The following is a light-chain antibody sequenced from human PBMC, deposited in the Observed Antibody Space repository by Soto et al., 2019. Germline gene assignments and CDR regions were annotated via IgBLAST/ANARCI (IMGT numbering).Light chain of an antibody. CDR1: QGVGSY. V-gene: IGKV3-11*01. CDR2: DAS. CDR3: QQRYNWPLT. J-gene: IGKJ3*01. Sequence: EIVLTQSPATLSLSPGESGTLSCRASQGVGSYLVWYQQRPGQTPRLLIYDASKRATDIPARFSGSGSGTDFTLTISSLEPEDFAVYYCQQRYNWPLTFGPGTKVDI.